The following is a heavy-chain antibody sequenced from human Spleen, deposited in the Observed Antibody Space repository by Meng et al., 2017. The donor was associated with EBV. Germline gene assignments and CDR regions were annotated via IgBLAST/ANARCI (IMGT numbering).Heavy chain of an antibody. J-gene: IGHJ4*02. Sequence: QVHLRESGPGLVKPSGTLSLPCAVSGGSIRSVNWWSWVRQPPGKGLEWIADFFHSGNTNYNASLKSRVSISVDKSKNQFSLDLTSVTAADTAVYYCAAVLASTGTKWGQGTLVTVSS. CDR2: FFHSGNT. D-gene: IGHD1-7*01. CDR1: GGSIRSVNW. V-gene: IGHV4-4*02. CDR3: AAVLASTGTK.